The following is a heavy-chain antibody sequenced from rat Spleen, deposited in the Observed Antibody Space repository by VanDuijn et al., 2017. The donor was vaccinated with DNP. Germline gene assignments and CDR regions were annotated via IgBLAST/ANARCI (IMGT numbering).Heavy chain of an antibody. CDR1: GFTFSSYW. Sequence: EVQLVETGGGLVQPGRSLKLSCVASGFTFSSYWMAWIRQVPGRGLEWVASITSSGGSTYYPDSVKGRCTISRDNAKSTLYLQMNSLRSEDMATYYCIRWNSGHFDYWGQGVMVTVSS. CDR2: ITSSGGST. J-gene: IGHJ2*01. V-gene: IGHV5-31*01. D-gene: IGHD4-3*01. CDR3: IRWNSGHFDY.